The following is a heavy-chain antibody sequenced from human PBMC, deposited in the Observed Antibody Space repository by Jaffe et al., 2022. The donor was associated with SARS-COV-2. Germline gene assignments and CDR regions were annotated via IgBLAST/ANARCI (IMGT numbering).Heavy chain of an antibody. J-gene: IGHJ6*02. CDR3: GRDLKPGGMDV. CDR1: GITPDDYA. D-gene: IGHD7-27*01. CDR2: IFWKTGAV. Sequence: EVQLVESGGGLVQPGWSLRLSCAVSGITPDDYAIHWVREVPGKGLEWVSGIFWKTGAVGYTDSVKGRFTISRDKAKNSLYLQMNSLRVEDTALYYCGRDLKPGGMDVWGQGTTVTVSS. V-gene: IGHV3-9*02.